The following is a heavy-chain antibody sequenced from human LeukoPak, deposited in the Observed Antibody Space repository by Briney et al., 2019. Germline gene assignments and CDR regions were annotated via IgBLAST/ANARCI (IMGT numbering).Heavy chain of an antibody. V-gene: IGHV1-2*02. CDR2: MNPNSGGT. Sequence: ASVKVSCKASGYTFSSYTLSWLRQAPGQGLEWMGWMNPNSGGTNYTQKFQGRVTMTRDTSISTAYMELSRLRSDDTAVYYCARLRERWLQSEYFQHWGQGTLVTVSS. CDR3: ARLRERWLQSEYFQH. CDR1: GYTFSSYT. J-gene: IGHJ1*01. D-gene: IGHD5-24*01.